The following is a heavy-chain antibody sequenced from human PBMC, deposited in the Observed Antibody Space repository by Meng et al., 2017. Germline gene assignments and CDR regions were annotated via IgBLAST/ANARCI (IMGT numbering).Heavy chain of an antibody. Sequence: ESLKISCTVSGGSISSYYWSWIRQPPGKGLEWIGYIYYSGSTNYNPSLKSRVTISVDTSKNQFSLKLSSVTAADTAVYYCARDGHVGYFDYRGQGTLVTVSS. CDR1: GGSISSYY. V-gene: IGHV4-59*01. J-gene: IGHJ4*02. CDR2: IYYSGST. CDR3: ARDGHVGYFDY.